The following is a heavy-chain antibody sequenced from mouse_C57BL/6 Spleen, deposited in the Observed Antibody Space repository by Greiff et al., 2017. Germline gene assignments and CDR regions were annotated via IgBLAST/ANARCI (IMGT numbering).Heavy chain of an antibody. CDR1: GYTFTDYE. J-gene: IGHJ4*01. CDR3: TRRDPHYYGSSYAMDY. CDR2: IDPETGGT. Sequence: VQRVESGAELVRPGASVTLSCKASGYTFTDYEMHWVKQTPVHGLEWIGAIDPETGGTAYNQKFKGKAILTADKSSSTAYMELRSLTSEDSAVYYCTRRDPHYYGSSYAMDYWGQGTSVTVSS. V-gene: IGHV1-15*01. D-gene: IGHD1-1*01.